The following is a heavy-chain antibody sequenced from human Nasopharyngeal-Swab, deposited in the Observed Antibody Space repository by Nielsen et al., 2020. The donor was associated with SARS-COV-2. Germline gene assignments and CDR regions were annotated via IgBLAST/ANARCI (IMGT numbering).Heavy chain of an antibody. CDR3: AKGFILEDFDF. CDR2: ISSSGSTI. Sequence: GESLKISCAASGFTFSSYEMNWVRQAPGKGLEWVSYISSSGSTIYYADSVKGRFTISRDNSKNTVYLQMNGLRDEDTAIYYCAKGFILEDFDFWGQGALVTVSS. CDR1: GFTFSSYE. V-gene: IGHV3-48*03. J-gene: IGHJ4*02.